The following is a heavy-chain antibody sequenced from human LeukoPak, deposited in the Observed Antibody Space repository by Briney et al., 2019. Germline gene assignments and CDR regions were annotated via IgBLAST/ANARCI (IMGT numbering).Heavy chain of an antibody. V-gene: IGHV1-18*01. CDR2: ISAYNGNT. Sequence: ASVKVSCKASGYTFTSYGISWVRQAPGQGLEWMGWISAYNGNTNYAQKLQGRVTMTTDTSTSTAYMELRSLRSDDTAVYYCARLRMAAAGRWTHLDYWGQGTLVTVSS. CDR1: GYTFTSYG. D-gene: IGHD6-13*01. CDR3: ARLRMAAAGRWTHLDY. J-gene: IGHJ4*02.